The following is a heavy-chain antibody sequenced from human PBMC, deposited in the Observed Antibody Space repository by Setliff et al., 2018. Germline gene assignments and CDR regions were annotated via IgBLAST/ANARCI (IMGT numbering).Heavy chain of an antibody. D-gene: IGHD1-26*01. CDR1: GFTFSSYA. CDR3: ARKQGGAFDI. Sequence: PGGSLRLSCAATGFTFSSYAMSWVRQAPGKGLVWVSRINTNGDSTTNADSVKGRFTISRDNAKNTLYLQMNSLRAEDTAVYYCARKQGGAFDIWGQGTKVTVSS. J-gene: IGHJ3*02. CDR2: INTNGDST. V-gene: IGHV3-74*01.